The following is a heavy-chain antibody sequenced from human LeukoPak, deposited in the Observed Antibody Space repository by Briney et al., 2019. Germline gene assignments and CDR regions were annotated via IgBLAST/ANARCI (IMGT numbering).Heavy chain of an antibody. J-gene: IGHJ3*02. Sequence: GASVKVSCKASGYTFTNYGISWVRQAPGQGLEWMGWIGAYNGNTNYAQKLQGRVTMTTDTSTSTAYMELRSLRSDDTAVYYCARDGGVVVPAAIEGMKNAFDIWGQGTMVTVSS. V-gene: IGHV1-18*01. CDR1: GYTFTNYG. D-gene: IGHD2-2*02. CDR3: ARDGGVVVPAAIEGMKNAFDI. CDR2: IGAYNGNT.